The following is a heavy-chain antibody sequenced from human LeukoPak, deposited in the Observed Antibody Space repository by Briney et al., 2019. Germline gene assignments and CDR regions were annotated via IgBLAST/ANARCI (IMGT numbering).Heavy chain of an antibody. V-gene: IGHV4-34*01. CDR1: GGSFCGYY. CDR3: AREGRYYYGSGSYFDY. D-gene: IGHD3-10*01. CDR2: INHSGST. Sequence: SETLSLTCAVYGGSFCGYYWSWLRQPPGKGLEWIGEINHSGSTNYNPSLKSRVTISVDTSKNQFSLKLSSVTAADTAVYYCAREGRYYYGSGSYFDYWGQGTLVTVSS. J-gene: IGHJ4*02.